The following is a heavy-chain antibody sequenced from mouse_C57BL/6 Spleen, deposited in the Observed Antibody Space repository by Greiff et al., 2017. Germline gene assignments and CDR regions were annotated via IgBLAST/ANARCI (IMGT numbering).Heavy chain of an antibody. D-gene: IGHD2-1*01. J-gene: IGHJ4*01. CDR2: IYPGDGDT. CDR3: ARSGNAYAMDY. V-gene: IGHV1-80*01. CDR1: GYAFSSYW. Sequence: SGAELVKPGASVKISCKASGYAFSSYWMNWVKQRPGKGLEWIGQIYPGDGDTNYNGKFKGKATLTADKSSSTAYMQLSSLTSEDSAVYFCARSGNAYAMDYWGQGTSVTVSS.